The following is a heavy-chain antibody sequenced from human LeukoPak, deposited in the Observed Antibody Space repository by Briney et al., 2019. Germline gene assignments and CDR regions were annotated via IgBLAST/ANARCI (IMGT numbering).Heavy chain of an antibody. CDR3: AKDSQYYDFWSRYNHYSYHYMDV. Sequence: PGGSLRLSCAASGFTFSSYAMSWVRQAPGKGLEWVSGTPSGGDNTYYADSVKGRFTISRDNSENTLYLQINNLRAEDTAVYYCAKDSQYYDFWSRYNHYSYHYMDVWGKGTTVIVS. CDR2: TPSGGDNT. CDR1: GFTFSSYA. D-gene: IGHD3-3*01. V-gene: IGHV3-23*01. J-gene: IGHJ6*03.